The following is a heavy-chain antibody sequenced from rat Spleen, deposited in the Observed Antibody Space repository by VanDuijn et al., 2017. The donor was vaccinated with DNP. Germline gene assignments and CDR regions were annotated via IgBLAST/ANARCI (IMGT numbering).Heavy chain of an antibody. V-gene: IGHV2S30*01. CDR3: TRGRYAVDY. Sequence: QVQLKESGPGLVQPSETLSLTCTVSGFSLTNYSVNWVRQPSGKGPEWMGRMWYDGDTAYNSALKSRLSITRDTSKSQVFLKVNSLQTEDTAIYFCTRGRYAVDYWGQGIMVRVSS. J-gene: IGHJ2*01. CDR2: MWYDGDT. CDR1: GFSLTNYS. D-gene: IGHD1-5*01.